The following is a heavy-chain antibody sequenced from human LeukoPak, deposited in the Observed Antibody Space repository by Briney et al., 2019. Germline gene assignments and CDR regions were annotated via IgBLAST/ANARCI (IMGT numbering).Heavy chain of an antibody. CDR2: IWYDGSNK. J-gene: IGHJ4*02. Sequence: GRSLRLSCAASGFTFSSYGMHWVRQAPGKGLEWVAVIWYDGSNKYYADSVKGRFTISRDNSKNTLYLQMNSLRAEDTAVYYCARDGHYDSSGYYYFDYWGQGTLVTVSS. CDR1: GFTFSSYG. V-gene: IGHV3-30*19. CDR3: ARDGHYDSSGYYYFDY. D-gene: IGHD3-22*01.